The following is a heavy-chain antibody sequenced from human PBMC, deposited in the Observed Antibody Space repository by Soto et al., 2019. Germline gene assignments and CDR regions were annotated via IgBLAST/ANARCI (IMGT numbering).Heavy chain of an antibody. CDR1: GGSISSSSYY. D-gene: IGHD1-26*01. Sequence: SETLSLTCTVSGGSISSSSYYWGWIRQPPGKGLEWIGTIYYSGNTYYNPSLKSRLTISVDTSKNQFSLKLSSVTAADTAVYYCARVSGSYYYGMDVWGQGTTVTVSS. J-gene: IGHJ6*02. CDR3: ARVSGSYYYGMDV. CDR2: IYYSGNT. V-gene: IGHV4-39*01.